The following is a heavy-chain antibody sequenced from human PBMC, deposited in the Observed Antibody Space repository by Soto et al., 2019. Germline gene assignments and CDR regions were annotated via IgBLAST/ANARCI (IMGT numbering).Heavy chain of an antibody. CDR2: IWYDGSNK. D-gene: IGHD1-26*01. CDR3: ARDGSGSTHHFDY. Sequence: GGSLRLSCAASGFTFSTYGMHWVRQAPGKGLEWVAVIWYDGSNKYYADSVKGRFTISRDNSKNTLYLQMNSLRAEDTAVYYCARDGSGSTHHFDYWGQGTLVTVSS. J-gene: IGHJ4*02. CDR1: GFTFSTYG. V-gene: IGHV3-33*01.